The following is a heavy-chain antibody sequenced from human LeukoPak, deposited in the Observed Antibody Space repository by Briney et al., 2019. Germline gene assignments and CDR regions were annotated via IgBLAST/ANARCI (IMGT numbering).Heavy chain of an antibody. J-gene: IGHJ3*02. CDR1: SGSISTSNYY. D-gene: IGHD3-22*01. CDR2: IFYSGST. Sequence: SETLSLTCTVSSGSISTSNYYWGWVRQPPGKALEWIGNIFYSGSTYYSPFLKSRVTISLDTSRNQFSLKLNSVTAADTAVYYCAGYDSSGLDAFDIWGQGTMVTVSS. V-gene: IGHV4-39*07. CDR3: AGYDSSGLDAFDI.